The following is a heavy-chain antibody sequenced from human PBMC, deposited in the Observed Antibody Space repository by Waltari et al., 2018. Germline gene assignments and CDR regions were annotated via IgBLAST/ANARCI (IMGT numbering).Heavy chain of an antibody. V-gene: IGHV1-18*01. Sequence: QLVQSGAEVKKPGASVKVSCKASVYIFSNYGITWVRKAPGQGLEWMGWINPYNGDTKYEQNLQGRVTMTTDTSTTTAYMEIRTLRSDDTAIYYCARDDVDSSNFGGFWGQGTLVTVSS. CDR2: INPYNGDT. CDR1: VYIFSNYG. J-gene: IGHJ4*02. D-gene: IGHD6-13*01. CDR3: ARDDVDSSNFGGF.